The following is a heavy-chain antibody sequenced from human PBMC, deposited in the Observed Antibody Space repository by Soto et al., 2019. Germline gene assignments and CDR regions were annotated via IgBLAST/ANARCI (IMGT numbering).Heavy chain of an antibody. V-gene: IGHV1-46*01. CDR3: ARTFYYYDSSGYGPPDF. Sequence: ASVKVSCKASGYTFTSYYMHWVRQAPGQGLEWMGIINPSGGSTSYAQKFQGRVTMTRDTSTSTVYMELSSLRSEDTAVYYCARTFYYYDSSGYGPPDFWAQGTLVTVSS. CDR2: INPSGGST. D-gene: IGHD3-22*01. CDR1: GYTFTSYY. J-gene: IGHJ4*02.